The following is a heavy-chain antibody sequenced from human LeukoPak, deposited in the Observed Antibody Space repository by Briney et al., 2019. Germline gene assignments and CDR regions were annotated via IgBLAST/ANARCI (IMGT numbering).Heavy chain of an antibody. V-gene: IGHV3-53*01. J-gene: IGHJ4*02. CDR1: GLTVSTNY. CDR2: IYSGGDT. CDR3: ARGYPPPAAGFDY. Sequence: PGGSLRLSCAASGLTVSTNYMSWVRQAPGKGLEWVSIIYSGGDTYYAGSVKGRFIISRDNSKNTLYLQMNSLRAEDTAVYYCARGYPPPAAGFDYWGQGTLVTVSS. D-gene: IGHD6-13*01.